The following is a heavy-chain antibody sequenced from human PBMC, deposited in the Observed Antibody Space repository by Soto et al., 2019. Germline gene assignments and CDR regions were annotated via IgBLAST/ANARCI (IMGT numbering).Heavy chain of an antibody. CDR2: ISDSGTST. D-gene: IGHD2-2*01. J-gene: IGHJ5*01. CDR1: GFTFSNHA. CDR3: AKSKYCSATNCYDWFAS. V-gene: IGHV3-23*01. Sequence: EVQLLDSGGGLVQPGGSLRLSCVASGFTFSNHAMSWVRLAPEKRLDWVSGISDSGTSTYYADSVKGRFTISRDNSKNTLYLHMSSLRAEDMAVYYCAKSKYCSATNCYDWFASWGQGTLVTVSS.